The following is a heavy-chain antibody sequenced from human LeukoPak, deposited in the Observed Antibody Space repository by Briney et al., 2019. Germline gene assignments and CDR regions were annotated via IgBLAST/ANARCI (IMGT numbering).Heavy chain of an antibody. CDR1: GFTFSSYA. CDR2: ISGSGGST. Sequence: GGSLRLSCAASGFTFSSYAMSWVRQAPGKGLEWVSAISGSGGSTYYADSVKGRFTISRDNSKNTLYLQMNSLRAVDTAVYYCAKDRGSGWYGFGAFDIWGQGTMVTVSS. D-gene: IGHD6-19*01. CDR3: AKDRGSGWYGFGAFDI. V-gene: IGHV3-23*01. J-gene: IGHJ3*02.